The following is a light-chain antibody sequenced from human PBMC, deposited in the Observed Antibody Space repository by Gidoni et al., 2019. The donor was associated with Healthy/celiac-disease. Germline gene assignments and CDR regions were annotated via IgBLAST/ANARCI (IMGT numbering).Light chain of an antibody. Sequence: DIQMTQSPSSLSASVGDRVTITSRASQSISSYLNWYQQKPGKAPKLLIYAASSLQSGVPSRFSCSGSGTDFTLTISSLQPEDFATYYCQQSYSTPRTFGQWTKVEIK. V-gene: IGKV1-39*01. CDR1: QSISSY. J-gene: IGKJ1*01. CDR2: AAS. CDR3: QQSYSTPRT.